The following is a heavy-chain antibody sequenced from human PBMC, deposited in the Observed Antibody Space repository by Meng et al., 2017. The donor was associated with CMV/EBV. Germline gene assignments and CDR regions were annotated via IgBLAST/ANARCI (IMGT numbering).Heavy chain of an antibody. CDR2: IVVGSGNT. D-gene: IGHD6-13*01. V-gene: IGHV1-58*01. J-gene: IGHJ4*02. CDR1: GFTFTSSA. Sequence: SVKVSCKASGFTFTSSAVQWVRQARGQRLEWIGWIVVGSGNTNYAQKFQERVTITRDMSTSTAYMELSSLRSEDTAVYYCARVLSLVAAAGPYYFDYWGQGTLVTVSS. CDR3: ARVLSLVAAAGPYYFDY.